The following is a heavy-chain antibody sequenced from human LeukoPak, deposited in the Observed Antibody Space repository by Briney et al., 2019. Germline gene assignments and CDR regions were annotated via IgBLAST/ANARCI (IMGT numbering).Heavy chain of an antibody. CDR2: IWYDGSNK. CDR3: ARGRYGYDYFDY. V-gene: IGHV3-33*01. J-gene: IGHJ4*02. CDR1: GFTFSRYG. Sequence: GGSLRLSCAASGFTFSRYGMHWVRQAPGKGLEWVAVIWYDGSNKYYADSVKGRFTISRDNSKNTLYLQMNSLRAEDTAVYYCARGRYGYDYFDYWGQGTLVTVSS. D-gene: IGHD2-15*01.